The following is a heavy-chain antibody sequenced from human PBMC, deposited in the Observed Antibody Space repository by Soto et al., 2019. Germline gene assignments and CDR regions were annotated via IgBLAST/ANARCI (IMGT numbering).Heavy chain of an antibody. J-gene: IGHJ4*02. CDR2: ISSSSSTI. D-gene: IGHD3-22*01. V-gene: IGHV3-48*01. CDR3: ARVPSYYDSSGYYDY. Sequence: GGSLRLSCAAFGFTFSSYSMNWVRQAPGKGLEWVSYISSSSSTIYYADSVKGRFTISRDNSKNTLYLQMNSLRAEDTAVYYCARVPSYYDSSGYYDYWGQGTLVTVSS. CDR1: GFTFSSYS.